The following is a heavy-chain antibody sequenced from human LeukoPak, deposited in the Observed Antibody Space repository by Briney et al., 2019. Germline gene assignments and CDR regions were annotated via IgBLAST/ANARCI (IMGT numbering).Heavy chain of an antibody. CDR3: AKSLWFGELLY. D-gene: IGHD3-10*01. CDR2: ISYDGSNK. J-gene: IGHJ4*02. Sequence: PGGSLRLSCAASGFTFSSYGMHWVRQAPGKGLEWVAVISYDGSNKYYADSVKGRFTVSRDNSKNMLYLQMNSLRAEDTVVYYCAKSLWFGELLYWGQGTLVTVSS. CDR1: GFTFSSYG. V-gene: IGHV3-30*18.